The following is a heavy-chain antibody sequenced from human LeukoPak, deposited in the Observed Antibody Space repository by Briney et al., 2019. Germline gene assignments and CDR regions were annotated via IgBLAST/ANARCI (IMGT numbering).Heavy chain of an antibody. D-gene: IGHD4-17*01. CDR2: IYHSGST. J-gene: IGHJ4*02. V-gene: IGHV4-38-2*02. CDR1: GYSISSGYY. Sequence: SETLSLTCTVSGYSISSGYYWGWIRQPPGEGLEWIGSIYHSGSTYYNPSLKSRVTISVDTSKNQFSLKLSSVTAADTAVYYCARWRGDYYFDYWGQGTLVTVSS. CDR3: ARWRGDYYFDY.